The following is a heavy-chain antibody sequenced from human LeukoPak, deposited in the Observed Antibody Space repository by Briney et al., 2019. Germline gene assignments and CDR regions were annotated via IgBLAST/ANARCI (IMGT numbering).Heavy chain of an antibody. CDR3: ARDFLNYFDN. J-gene: IGHJ4*02. V-gene: IGHV3-48*01. Sequence: GGSLRLSCAASGFTFSTYSMNWVRQTPGKGLEWVSYISSSSGTIYYADSVKGRFTISRDNAKNPLYLQMNSLRAEDTAMYYCARDFLNYFDNWGQGRLVTVSS. CDR1: GFTFSTYS. CDR2: ISSSSGTI.